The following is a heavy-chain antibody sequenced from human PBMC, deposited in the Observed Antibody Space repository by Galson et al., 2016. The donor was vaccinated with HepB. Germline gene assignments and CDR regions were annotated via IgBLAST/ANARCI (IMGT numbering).Heavy chain of an antibody. J-gene: IGHJ3*02. CDR3: ARDSSNDYHWRTKGAFDI. D-gene: IGHD4-11*01. CDR2: YSSSDFI. V-gene: IGHV3-21*06. CDR1: GFPLRTHN. Sequence: SLRLSCAASGFPLRTHNMNWVRQAPGKGLEWVALYSSSDFIFYADSLKGRVTVSRDFDRNTLYLEINSLAAEETALYYCARDSSNDYHWRTKGAFDIWGQGTMVTVSS.